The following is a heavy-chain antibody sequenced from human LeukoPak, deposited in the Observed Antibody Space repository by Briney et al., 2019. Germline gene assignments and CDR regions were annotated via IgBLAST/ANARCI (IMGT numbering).Heavy chain of an antibody. J-gene: IGHJ3*02. D-gene: IGHD3-22*01. V-gene: IGHV3-21*01. CDR2: ISSSSSYI. CDR1: GFTFSSYA. CDR3: ARGSYVFYDSSGYGAFDI. Sequence: PGGSLRLSCAASGFTFSSYAMSWVRQAPGKGLEWVSSISSSSSYIYYADSVKGRFTISRDNAKNSLYLQMNSLRAEDTAVYYCARGSYVFYDSSGYGAFDIWGQGTMVTVSS.